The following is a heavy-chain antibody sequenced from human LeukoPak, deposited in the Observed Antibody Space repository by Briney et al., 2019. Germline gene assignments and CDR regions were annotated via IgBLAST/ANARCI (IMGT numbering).Heavy chain of an antibody. CDR3: ARRYYDSSGYRFDY. V-gene: IGHV5-51*01. J-gene: IGHJ4*02. Sequence: GESLKISCQGSGYSFTTYWIDWVRQMPGKGLEWMGLIYPGDSDIRYSPSFQGQVTISADKSISTAYLQWSSLKASDTAIYYCARRYYDSSGYRFDYWGQGTLVTVSS. D-gene: IGHD3-22*01. CDR2: IYPGDSDI. CDR1: GYSFTTYW.